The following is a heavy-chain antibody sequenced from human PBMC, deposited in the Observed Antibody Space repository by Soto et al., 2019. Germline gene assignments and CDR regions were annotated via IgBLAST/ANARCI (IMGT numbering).Heavy chain of an antibody. Sequence: XSVKVACKASGYTLTGYYMGWVRQAPGQGLEWMGWINPNSGGTNYAQKFQGRVTMTRDTSISTAYMELSRLRSDDTAVYYCAVVGAQVGDYWGQRTLVTGSS. CDR2: INPNSGGT. D-gene: IGHD1-26*01. CDR1: GYTLTGYY. CDR3: AVVGAQVGDY. V-gene: IGHV1-2*02. J-gene: IGHJ4*02.